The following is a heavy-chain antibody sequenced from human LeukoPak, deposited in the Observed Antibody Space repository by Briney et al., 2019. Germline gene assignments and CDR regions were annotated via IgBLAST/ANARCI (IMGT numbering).Heavy chain of an antibody. CDR2: INPNSGYT. V-gene: IGHV1-2*03. Sequence: LGASVKVSCKASGYTFSAYYMHWVRQAPGQGLEWMGWINPNSGYTKSAQKFQGRVTMTRDTSISTAYMELTRLRSDDTAVYYCARDPPLDWNLDYWGQGTLVTVSS. D-gene: IGHD1-1*01. CDR1: GYTFSAYY. J-gene: IGHJ4*02. CDR3: ARDPPLDWNLDY.